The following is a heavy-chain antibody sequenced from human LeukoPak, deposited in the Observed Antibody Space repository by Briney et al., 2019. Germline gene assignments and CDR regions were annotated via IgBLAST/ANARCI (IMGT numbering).Heavy chain of an antibody. D-gene: IGHD2-2*01. V-gene: IGHV1-2*02. J-gene: IGHJ4*02. CDR2: INPNSGGT. CDR3: ARDPTDILGYCSSTSCYAGGTDY. CDR1: GYTFTGYY. Sequence: ASVKVSCKASGYTFTGYYIHWVRQAPGQGLEWMGWINPNSGGTNYAQKFQGRVTMTRDTAISTAYMELSRLRSDDTAVYYCARDPTDILGYCSSTSCYAGGTDYWGQGTLVTVSS.